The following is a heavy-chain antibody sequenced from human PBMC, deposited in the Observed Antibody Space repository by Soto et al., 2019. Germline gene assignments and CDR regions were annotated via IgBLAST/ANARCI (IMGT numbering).Heavy chain of an antibody. V-gene: IGHV3-33*01. Sequence: QVQLVESGGGVVQPGRSLRLSCAASGFTCSSYGMHWVRQAPGKGLEWVAVIWYDGSNKYYADSVKGRFTISRDNSKNTLYLQMNSLRAEDTAVYYCARAPAGGYYYYGMDVWGQGTTVTVSS. CDR1: GFTCSSYG. J-gene: IGHJ6*02. CDR3: ARAPAGGYYYYGMDV. CDR2: IWYDGSNK. D-gene: IGHD2-2*01.